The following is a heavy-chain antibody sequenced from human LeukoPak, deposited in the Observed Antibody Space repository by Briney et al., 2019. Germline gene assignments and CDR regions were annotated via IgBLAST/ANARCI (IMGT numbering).Heavy chain of an antibody. J-gene: IGHJ4*02. D-gene: IGHD1-7*01. Sequence: ASVTVSCKASGYTFTGYYMHWVRQAPGQGLEWMGWINPNSGGTNYAQKFQGRVTMTRDTSISTAYMELSRLRSDDTAVYYCARERLELRAMMPDYWGQGTLVTVSS. V-gene: IGHV1-2*02. CDR2: INPNSGGT. CDR1: GYTFTGYY. CDR3: ARERLELRAMMPDY.